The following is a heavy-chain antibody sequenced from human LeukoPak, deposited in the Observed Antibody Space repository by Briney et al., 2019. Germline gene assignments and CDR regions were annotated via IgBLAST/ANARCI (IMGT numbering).Heavy chain of an antibody. CDR3: ARDSRRELVHGFDI. D-gene: IGHD3-10*01. V-gene: IGHV4-59*01. J-gene: IGHJ3*02. CDR1: GGSISSYY. Sequence: SETLSLTCAVSGGSISSYYWSWIRQSPGKGLEWIGYIYYTGSTNYNPSLKSRVTISVDTSKSQFSLKLTSVTAADTAVYYCARDSRRELVHGFDIWGQGTMVTVSA. CDR2: IYYTGST.